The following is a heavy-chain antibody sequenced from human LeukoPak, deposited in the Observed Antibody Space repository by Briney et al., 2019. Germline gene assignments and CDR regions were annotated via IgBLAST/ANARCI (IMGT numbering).Heavy chain of an antibody. Sequence: PGGTLRLSCTASGGTFSTYWLNWVRHPPGKGLVRFSRISSDGRNTIYADSVRGRFTTSRDSANNTLFLQMNSLRGDATVVYCCAREWVLPGAYYMDVWGKGTTVTVSS. CDR3: AREWVLPGAYYMDV. CDR2: ISSDGRNT. V-gene: IGHV3-74*01. CDR1: GGTFSTYW. D-gene: IGHD7-27*01. J-gene: IGHJ6*03.